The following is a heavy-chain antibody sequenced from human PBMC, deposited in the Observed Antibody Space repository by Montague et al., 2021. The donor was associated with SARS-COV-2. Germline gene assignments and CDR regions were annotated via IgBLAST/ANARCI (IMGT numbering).Heavy chain of an antibody. V-gene: IGHV4-34*01. D-gene: IGHD6-6*01. J-gene: IGHJ2*01. CDR2: INHSGST. CDR1: GGSFSGYY. CDR3: ARGRRIAARASEGYFDL. Sequence: SETLSLTCAVYGGSFSGYYWSWIRQPPGKGLEWIGEINHSGSTNYNPSLKSRVTISVDTSKNQFSLKLSSVTAADTDVYYCARGRRIAARASEGYFDLWGRGTLVTVSS.